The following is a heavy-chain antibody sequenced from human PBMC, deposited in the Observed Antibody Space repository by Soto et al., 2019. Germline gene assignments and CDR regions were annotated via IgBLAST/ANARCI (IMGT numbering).Heavy chain of an antibody. D-gene: IGHD3-16*01. CDR1: GGSISSGGYY. Sequence: QVQLQESGPGLVKPSQTLSLTCTVSGGSISSGGYYWSWIRQHPGKGLEWIGYIYYSGSTYYNPSLQSLVTISVDTAKNQFSLKLSSVTAADTAVYYCARVGGINWFDPWGQGTLVTVSS. J-gene: IGHJ5*02. CDR3: ARVGGINWFDP. CDR2: IYYSGST. V-gene: IGHV4-31*01.